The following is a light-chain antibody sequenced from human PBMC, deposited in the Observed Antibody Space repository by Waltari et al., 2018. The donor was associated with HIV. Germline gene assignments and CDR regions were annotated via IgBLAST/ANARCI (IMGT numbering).Light chain of an antibody. Sequence: SSELTQDPAVSVALGQTVRITCQGDILRTYYASWYQQKPGQAPILVTYGKNNRPSGIPDRFSGSSSGNTASLTITGAQAEDEADYYCNSRDSSGHWVFGGGTKLTVL. CDR3: NSRDSSGHWV. J-gene: IGLJ3*02. CDR1: ILRTYY. CDR2: GKN. V-gene: IGLV3-19*01.